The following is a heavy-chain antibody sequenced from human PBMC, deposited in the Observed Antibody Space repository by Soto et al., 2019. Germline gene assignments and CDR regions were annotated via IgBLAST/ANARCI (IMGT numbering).Heavy chain of an antibody. CDR1: GYTFTSYA. CDR2: INAGNGNT. D-gene: IGHD3-16*01. CDR3: ATHRVGGNGDDYYYYGMDV. Sequence: ASVKVSCKASGYTFTSYAMHWVRQAPGQRLEWMGWINAGNGNTKYSQKFQGRVTITRDTSAGTAYMELSSLRSEDTAVYYCATHRVGGNGDDYYYYGMDVWGQGTTVTVSS. V-gene: IGHV1-3*01. J-gene: IGHJ6*02.